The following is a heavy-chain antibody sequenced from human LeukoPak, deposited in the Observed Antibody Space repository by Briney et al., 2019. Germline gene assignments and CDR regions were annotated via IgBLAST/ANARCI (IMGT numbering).Heavy chain of an antibody. CDR2: INPSGGST. Sequence: ASVKVSCKASGYTFTSYGISWVRQAPGQGLEWMGIINPSGGSTSYAQKFQGRVTMTRDMSTSTVYMELSSLRSEDTAVYYCARAPTMVRGVIWGNWFDPWGQGTLVTVSS. V-gene: IGHV1-46*01. CDR1: GYTFTSYG. D-gene: IGHD3-10*01. CDR3: ARAPTMVRGVIWGNWFDP. J-gene: IGHJ5*02.